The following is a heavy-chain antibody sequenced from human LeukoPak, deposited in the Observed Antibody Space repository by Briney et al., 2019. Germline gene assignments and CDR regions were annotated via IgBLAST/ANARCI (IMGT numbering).Heavy chain of an antibody. V-gene: IGHV4-39*01. CDR3: ARPGGSYFSDASDL. CDR1: SGSISSSSYY. D-gene: IGHD1-26*01. J-gene: IGHJ3*01. Sequence: SEXLSLTCTVSSGSISSSSYYWGWIGQAPGRGLEWIGIIYYSGSTYYNPSLTSLVPISVDTSKNQFSLKLSSVTSAVTAVYYCARPGGSYFSDASDLWGQGTMVTLSS. CDR2: IYYSGST.